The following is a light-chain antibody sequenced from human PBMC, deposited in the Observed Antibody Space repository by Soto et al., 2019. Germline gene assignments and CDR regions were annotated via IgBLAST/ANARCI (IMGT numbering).Light chain of an antibody. Sequence: DIQMTQSPSSLSASVGDRVTITCRASQGISNDLGWYQQKPGMAPKRLIYSASTLQGGVPSRFSGSASGTEFTLTLSGLQPEDFATYCCLLHFMYPLTFGGGTKVEIK. V-gene: IGKV1-17*01. CDR2: SAS. CDR3: LLHFMYPLT. CDR1: QGISND. J-gene: IGKJ4*01.